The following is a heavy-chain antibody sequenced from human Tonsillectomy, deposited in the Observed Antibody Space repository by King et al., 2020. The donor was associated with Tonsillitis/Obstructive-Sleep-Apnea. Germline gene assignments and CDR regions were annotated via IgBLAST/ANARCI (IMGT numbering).Heavy chain of an antibody. CDR2: ISSSSSYI. J-gene: IGHJ4*02. V-gene: IGHV3-21*01. CDR1: GFTFSSYS. CDR3: ARELTGEXGYFDY. Sequence: VQLVESGGGLVKPGGSLRLSCAASGFTFSSYSMNWVRQAPGKGLEWVSSISSSSSYIYYADSVKGRFTISRDNAKNSLYLQMNSLRAEDTAVYYCARELTGEXGYFDYWGQGTLVTVSS. D-gene: IGHD7-27*01.